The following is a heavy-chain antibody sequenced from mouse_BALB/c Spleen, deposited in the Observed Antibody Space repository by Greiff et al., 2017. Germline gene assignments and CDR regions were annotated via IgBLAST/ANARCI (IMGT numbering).Heavy chain of an antibody. CDR1: GFTFTDYY. CDR3: ARDMDYRYDATVFAY. J-gene: IGHJ3*01. Sequence: DVMLVESGGGLVQPGGSLRLSCAPSGFTFTDYYMSWVRQPPGKALEWLGFIRNKANGYTTEYSASVKGRFTISRDNSQSILYLQMNTLRAEDSATYYCARDMDYRYDATVFAYWGQGTLVTVSA. V-gene: IGHV7-3*02. D-gene: IGHD2-14*01. CDR2: IRNKANGYTT.